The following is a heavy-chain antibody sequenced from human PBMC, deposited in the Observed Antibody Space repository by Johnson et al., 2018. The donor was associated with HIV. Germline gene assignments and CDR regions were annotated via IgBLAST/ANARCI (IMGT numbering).Heavy chain of an antibody. CDR1: GFTFDDYA. Sequence: VQLVESGGGLVQPGRSLRLSCAASGFTFDDYAMHWVRQAPGKGLEWVSGINWNSGSIGYADSVKGRFTISRANSKNPLYLQMNSLRAEDTALYYCAKSTQASIVRESGPYGAFDIWGQGTMVTVSS. CDR3: AKSTQASIVRESGPYGAFDI. CDR2: INWNSGSI. D-gene: IGHD3-10*01. J-gene: IGHJ3*02. V-gene: IGHV3-9*01.